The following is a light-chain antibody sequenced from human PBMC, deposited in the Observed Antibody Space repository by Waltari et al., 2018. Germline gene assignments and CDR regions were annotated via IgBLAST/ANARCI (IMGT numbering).Light chain of an antibody. Sequence: SYVLTPPPSVSVAPGKTARITCGGNNIGGKSVHWYQQRPGQAPLLVIYDDRDRPSGIPERFSASNSGNTATLTISRVEGEDEADYYCQVWDTTSDHVVFGGGTQLTVL. J-gene: IGLJ2*01. CDR1: NIGGKS. V-gene: IGLV3-21*03. CDR3: QVWDTTSDHVV. CDR2: DDR.